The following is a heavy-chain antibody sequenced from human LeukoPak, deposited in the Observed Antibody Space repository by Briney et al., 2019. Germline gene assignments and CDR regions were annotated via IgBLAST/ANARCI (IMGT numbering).Heavy chain of an antibody. CDR2: IRYDGSNK. D-gene: IGHD4-17*01. CDR1: GFTFSSYG. CDR3: TRPESYGDWDDSSGFDY. V-gene: IGHV3-30*02. Sequence: PGGSLRLSCAASGFTFSSYGMHWVRQAPGKELEWVAFIRYDGSNKYYADSVKGRFTISRDDSKNTAYLQMNSLKTEDTAVYYCTRPESYGDWDDSSGFDYWGQGTLVTVSS. J-gene: IGHJ4*02.